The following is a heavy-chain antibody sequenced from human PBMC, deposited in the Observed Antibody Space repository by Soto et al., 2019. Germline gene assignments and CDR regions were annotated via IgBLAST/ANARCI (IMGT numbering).Heavy chain of an antibody. D-gene: IGHD6-6*01. J-gene: IGHJ6*02. V-gene: IGHV4-31*03. Sequence: QVQLQESGPGLVKPSQTLSLTCTVSGGSISSGGYYWTWIRQHPGKGLGWIGYNYYSGITYSNPSLKSRVTISLDTSKNQFALKLSSVTAADTAVYYCARGSSIAGLYYGMDVWGQGTTVTVSS. CDR2: NYYSGIT. CDR1: GGSISSGGYY. CDR3: ARGSSIAGLYYGMDV.